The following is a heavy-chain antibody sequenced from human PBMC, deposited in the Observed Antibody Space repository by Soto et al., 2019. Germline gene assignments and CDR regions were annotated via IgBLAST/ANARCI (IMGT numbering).Heavy chain of an antibody. Sequence: GGSLRLSCAASGFTFSSYSMSWVRQAPGKWLEWVSAITGSGGSTYYADSVKGRFTISRDNSKNTLYLQMNSLRAEDTAVYYCAKEGDLIGYNYGSCFDYWGQGTLVTVSS. D-gene: IGHD5-18*01. CDR1: GFTFSSYS. CDR2: ITGSGGST. CDR3: AKEGDLIGYNYGSCFDY. J-gene: IGHJ4*02. V-gene: IGHV3-23*01.